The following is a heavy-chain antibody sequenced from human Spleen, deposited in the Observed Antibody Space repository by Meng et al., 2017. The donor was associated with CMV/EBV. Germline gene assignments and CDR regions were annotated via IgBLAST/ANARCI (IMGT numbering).Heavy chain of an antibody. J-gene: IGHJ3*02. CDR2: IYSGGST. CDR3: ARPYCSSTSCYDDAFDI. Sequence: GESLKISCAASGFTVSSNYMSWVRQAPGKGLEWVSVIYSGGSTYYADSVKGRFTISRDNSKNTLYLQMNSLRAGDTAVYYCARPYCSSTSCYDDAFDIWGQGTMVTVSS. D-gene: IGHD2-2*01. CDR1: GFTVSSNY. V-gene: IGHV3-53*01.